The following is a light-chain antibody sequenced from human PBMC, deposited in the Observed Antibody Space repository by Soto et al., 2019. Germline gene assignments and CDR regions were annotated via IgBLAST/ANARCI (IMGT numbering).Light chain of an antibody. CDR1: QSVSSY. J-gene: IGKJ1*01. CDR3: QQRSNWPPWT. Sequence: EIVLTQSPATLSLSPGERATPSCRASQSVSSYLAWYQQKPGQAPRLLIYDASNRATGIPARFSGSGSGTDFTLTISSLEPEYFAVYYCQQRSNWPPWTFGQGTKVEIK. V-gene: IGKV3-11*01. CDR2: DAS.